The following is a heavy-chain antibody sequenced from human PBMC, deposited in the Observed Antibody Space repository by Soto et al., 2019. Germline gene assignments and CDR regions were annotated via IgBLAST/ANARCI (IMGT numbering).Heavy chain of an antibody. CDR2: FDPEDGET. D-gene: IGHD2-15*01. CDR1: GYTLTELS. CDR3: ETVLSWHCGKWTFDY. Sequence: ASAKVSCKVPGYTLTELSTNRPRQAPGKGLEWMGGFDPEDGETIYAQKLQGRVTMTEDTSTDTAYIELSSLRSWDTAVYYCETVLSWHCGKWTFDYWGQGTLVTAPQ. J-gene: IGHJ4*02. V-gene: IGHV1-24*01.